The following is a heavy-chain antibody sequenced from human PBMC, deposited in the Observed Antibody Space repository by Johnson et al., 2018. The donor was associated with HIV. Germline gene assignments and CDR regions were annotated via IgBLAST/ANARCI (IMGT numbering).Heavy chain of an antibody. D-gene: IGHD6-13*01. Sequence: QVQLVESGGGLVQPGGSLRLSCAASGFTFSNNAMSWVRQAPGKGLEWVAFIRYDGSNKYYGDSVKGRFTISRDNSKDTLYLQMNGLRPEDTAVYYCAKDEAQTLASAGRDAFDFWGQGTAVTV. CDR3: AKDEAQTLASAGRDAFDF. CDR1: GFTFSNNA. V-gene: IGHV3-30*02. CDR2: IRYDGSNK. J-gene: IGHJ3*01.